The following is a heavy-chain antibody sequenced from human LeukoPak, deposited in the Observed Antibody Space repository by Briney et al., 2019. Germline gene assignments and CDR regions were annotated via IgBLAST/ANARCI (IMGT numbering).Heavy chain of an antibody. V-gene: IGHV3-53*01. Sequence: GGSLRLSCAVSGFTVSSDYMSWVRQAPGKGLEWVSVIYSGGSTHYADSVKGRFTISRDNSKNTLYLQMDSLRAEDTAVYYCAKAGQSSGYYYLFDYWGQGTLVTVSS. CDR2: IYSGGST. CDR1: GFTVSSDY. J-gene: IGHJ4*02. D-gene: IGHD3-22*01. CDR3: AKAGQSSGYYYLFDY.